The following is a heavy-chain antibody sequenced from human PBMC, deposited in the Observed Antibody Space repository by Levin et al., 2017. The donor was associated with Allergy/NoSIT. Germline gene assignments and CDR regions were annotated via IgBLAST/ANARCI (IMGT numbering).Heavy chain of an antibody. CDR3: ARLKKGEYYDFWSGYYMDV. CDR2: ISSSSSTI. V-gene: IGHV3-48*02. CDR1: GFTFSSYS. Sequence: GGSLRLSCAASGFTFSSYSMNWVRQAPGKGLEWVSYISSSSSTIYYADSVKGRFTISRDNAKNSLYLQMNSLRDEDTAVYYCARLKKGEYYDFWSGYYMDVWGKGTTVTVSS. D-gene: IGHD3-3*01. J-gene: IGHJ6*03.